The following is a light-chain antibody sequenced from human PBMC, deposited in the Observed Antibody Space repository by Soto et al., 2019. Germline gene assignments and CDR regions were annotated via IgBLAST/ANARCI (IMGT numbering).Light chain of an antibody. CDR1: QSVSSN. V-gene: IGKV3-15*01. CDR2: GAS. Sequence: IVMTQSPTTLSVSPGERATLSCRASQSVSSNLAWYQQKPGQAPRLLIYGASTRATGIPARFSGSGSGTEFTLTISSLQSEDSAVYFCQQFNHWPTFGQGTKVDIK. J-gene: IGKJ1*01. CDR3: QQFNHWPT.